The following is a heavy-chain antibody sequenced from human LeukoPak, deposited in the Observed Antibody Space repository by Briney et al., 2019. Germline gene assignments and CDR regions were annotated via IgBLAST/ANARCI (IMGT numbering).Heavy chain of an antibody. CDR2: ISYDGSNK. Sequence: PGRSLRLSCAASGFTFSSYAMHWVRQAPGKGLEWVAVISYDGSNKYYADYVKGRFTISRDNSKNTLYLQMNSLRAEDTAVYYCARAANYYDSSGSPLSDYWGQGTLVTVSS. CDR3: ARAANYYDSSGSPLSDY. J-gene: IGHJ4*02. V-gene: IGHV3-30-3*01. CDR1: GFTFSSYA. D-gene: IGHD3-22*01.